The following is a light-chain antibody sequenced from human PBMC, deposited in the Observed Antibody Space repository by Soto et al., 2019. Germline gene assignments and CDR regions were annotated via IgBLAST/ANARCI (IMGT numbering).Light chain of an antibody. J-gene: IGLJ1*01. CDR1: SSDVGSNNL. Sequence: QSALTQPASVSGSPGQSITLSCTRTSSDVGSNNLVSWYQQHPGKAPKLMIYEVSKRPSGVPDRFSGSKSGNTASLTVSGLQAEDEADYYCSSYAGSNNYVFGTGTKVTVL. V-gene: IGLV2-8*01. CDR3: SSYAGSNNYV. CDR2: EVS.